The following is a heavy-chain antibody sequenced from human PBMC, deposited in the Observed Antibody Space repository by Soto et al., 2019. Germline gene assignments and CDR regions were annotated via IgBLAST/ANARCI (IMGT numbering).Heavy chain of an antibody. Sequence: QVQLVQSGAEVKKPGASVKVSCKASGYTFTNYGVSWVRQAPGQGLEWMGWISAYNGNSNYAQKFQGRVTLTTEISTSTAYMELRRLRSDDTAVYYCARWGRQGTAMVTLESIDYWGQGTLVTVSS. J-gene: IGHJ4*02. CDR3: ARWGRQGTAMVTLESIDY. V-gene: IGHV1-18*01. CDR1: GYTFTNYG. CDR2: ISAYNGNS. D-gene: IGHD5-18*01.